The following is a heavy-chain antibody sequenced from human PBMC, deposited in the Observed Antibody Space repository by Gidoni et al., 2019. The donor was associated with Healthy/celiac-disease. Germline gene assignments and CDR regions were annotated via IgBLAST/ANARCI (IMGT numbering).Heavy chain of an antibody. CDR3: ARCSRWYNWNDGIDY. J-gene: IGHJ4*02. CDR1: GGSISGYD. CDR2: INHSGST. Sequence: QVQLQQWGAGMLKPSETLSLNCAVYGGSISGYDWSWISQPPGKGLEWIGEINHSGSTNYNPSLKCRVTISVDTSKNQFSLKLSSVTAADTAVYYCARCSRWYNWNDGIDYWGQGTLVTVSS. D-gene: IGHD1-20*01. V-gene: IGHV4-34*01.